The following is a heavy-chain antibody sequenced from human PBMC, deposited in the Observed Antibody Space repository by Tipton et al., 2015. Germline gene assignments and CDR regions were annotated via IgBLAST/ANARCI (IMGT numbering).Heavy chain of an antibody. V-gene: IGHV4-38-2*01. CDR1: AYSISSDYY. CDR3: ACQDYDSLTRDDQTVDH. CDR2: ISHSGNT. D-gene: IGHD3-9*01. J-gene: IGHJ4*02. Sequence: TLSLTCAVSAYSISSDYYWGWIRQPPGKGLEWIGSISHSGNTTYNPSIKSRITMSRNTSKNKFSLRLTSVTAADTAVYYCACQDYDSLTRDDQTVDHWGQGTLVTVSS.